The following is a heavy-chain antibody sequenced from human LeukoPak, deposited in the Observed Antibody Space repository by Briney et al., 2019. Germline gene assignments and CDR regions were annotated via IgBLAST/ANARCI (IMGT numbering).Heavy chain of an antibody. J-gene: IGHJ5*02. V-gene: IGHV4-39*01. CDR1: GGSISSSIYY. Sequence: SETLSLTCTVSGGSISSSIYYWGWIRQPPGKGLEWIGSIYYSGSTYYNPSLKSRVTISVDTSKNQFSLKLSSVTAADTAVYYCARHGRGWFDPWGQGTLVTVPS. CDR2: IYYSGST. D-gene: IGHD1-26*01. CDR3: ARHGRGWFDP.